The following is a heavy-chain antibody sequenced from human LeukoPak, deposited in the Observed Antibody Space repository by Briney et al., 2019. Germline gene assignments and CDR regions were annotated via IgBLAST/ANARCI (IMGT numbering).Heavy chain of an antibody. Sequence: GGALRLSCAASGFTFSNYWMHWVRQVPGKGLVWVSRINSDGRSTSYADSVKGRFTISRDNAKNTLYLQMNSLRAEDTAVYYCARDIALAGPNAFDIWGQGTMVTVSS. J-gene: IGHJ3*02. CDR1: GFTFSNYW. D-gene: IGHD6-19*01. V-gene: IGHV3-74*01. CDR2: INSDGRST. CDR3: ARDIALAGPNAFDI.